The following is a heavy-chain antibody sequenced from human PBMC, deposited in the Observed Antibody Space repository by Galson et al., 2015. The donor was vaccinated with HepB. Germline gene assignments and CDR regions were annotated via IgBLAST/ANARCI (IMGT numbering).Heavy chain of an antibody. Sequence: SLRLSCAASGFTFSSYWMSWVRQAPGKGLEWVANIKQDGSEKYYVDSVKGRFTISRDNAKNSLYLQMNSLRDEDTAVYYCSKYSNFDYYYYGMDVWGQGTTVTVSS. CDR2: IKQDGSEK. CDR3: SKYSNFDYYYYGMDV. D-gene: IGHD4-11*01. CDR1: GFTFSSYW. J-gene: IGHJ6*02. V-gene: IGHV3-7*03.